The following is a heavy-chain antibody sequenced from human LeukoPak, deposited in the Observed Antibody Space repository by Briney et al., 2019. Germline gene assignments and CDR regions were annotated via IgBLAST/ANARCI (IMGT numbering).Heavy chain of an antibody. CDR1: GDSISRSTYY. D-gene: IGHD6-25*01. CDR3: ARSSGTGTFSY. J-gene: IGHJ4*02. Sequence: PSETLSLTCTVSGDSISRSTYYWAWIRQPPGKGLEWIGSVYYGRSPYFNPSLESRATISVDTSKNHFSLKMSSVTAADTAVYYCARSSGTGTFSYWGQGTLVTVSS. CDR2: VYYGRSP. V-gene: IGHV4-39*02.